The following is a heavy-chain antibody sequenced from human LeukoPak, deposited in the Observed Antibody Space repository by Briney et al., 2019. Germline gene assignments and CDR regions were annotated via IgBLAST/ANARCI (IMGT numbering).Heavy chain of an antibody. J-gene: IGHJ4*02. D-gene: IGHD3-3*01. CDR2: ISSSGTTI. V-gene: IGHV3-48*01. CDR1: GFTFDIYE. CDR3: ARGGSDFWSGYYANRLDY. Sequence: GGSLRLSCAASGFTFDIYEMNWVRQAPGKGLEWLSYISSSGTTIYYANSVKGRFTISRDNSKNTLYLQMGSLRAEDMAVYYCARGGSDFWSGYYANRLDYWGQGTLVTVSS.